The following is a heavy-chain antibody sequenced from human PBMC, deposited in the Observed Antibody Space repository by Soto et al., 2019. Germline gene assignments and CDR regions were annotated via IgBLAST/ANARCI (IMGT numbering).Heavy chain of an antibody. V-gene: IGHV3-30*04. CDR2: ISCDGSNK. CDR1: GFTFSSYA. J-gene: IGHJ6*02. D-gene: IGHD3-22*01. CDR3: ARVNGYYYYGMDV. Sequence: GGSLRLSCAASGFTFSSYAMHWVRQAPGKGLERVADISCDGSNKYYADSVKGRFTISRDNAKNSLYLQMNSLRAEDTAVYYCARVNGYYYYGMDVWGQGTTVTVSS.